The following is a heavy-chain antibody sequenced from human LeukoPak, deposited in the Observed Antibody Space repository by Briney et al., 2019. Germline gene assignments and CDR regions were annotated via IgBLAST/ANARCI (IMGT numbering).Heavy chain of an antibody. D-gene: IGHD3-22*01. CDR1: GFTFTNAW. CDR3: TTYNYYYDSSGLDY. Sequence: GSLRLSCAASGFTFTNAWMSWVRQAPGKGLEWVGRIKSKTDGGTTDYAAPVKGRFTISRDDSKNTLYLQMNSLKTEDTAVYYCTTYNYYYDSSGLDYWGQGTLVTVSS. V-gene: IGHV3-15*01. CDR2: IKSKTDGGTT. J-gene: IGHJ4*02.